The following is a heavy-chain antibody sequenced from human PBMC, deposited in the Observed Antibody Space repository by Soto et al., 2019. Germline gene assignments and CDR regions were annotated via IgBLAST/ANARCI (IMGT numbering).Heavy chain of an antibody. J-gene: IGHJ6*02. V-gene: IGHV3-30*18. CDR2: ISYDGSNK. CDR1: GFTFSSYG. D-gene: IGHD6-25*01. CDR3: AKDRAGTARGDYGMDV. Sequence: QVQLVESGGGVVQPGRSLRLSCAASGFTFSSYGMHWVRQAPGKGLEWVAVISYDGSNKYYADSVKGRFTISRDNSKNTLYLQMNRLRAEDTAVYYCAKDRAGTARGDYGMDVWGQGTTVTVSS.